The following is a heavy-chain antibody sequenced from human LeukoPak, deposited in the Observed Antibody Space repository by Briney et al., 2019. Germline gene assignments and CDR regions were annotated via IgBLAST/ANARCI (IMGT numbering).Heavy chain of an antibody. J-gene: IGHJ3*02. D-gene: IGHD3-22*01. Sequence: SETLSLTRAVSGYSISSGYYWGWIRQPPGKGLEWIGSIYHSGSTYYNPSLKSRVTISVDTSKNQFSLKLSSVTAADTAVYYCARHAYYYDSSGYPDAFDIWGQGTMVTVSS. CDR2: IYHSGST. V-gene: IGHV4-38-2*01. CDR1: GYSISSGYY. CDR3: ARHAYYYDSSGYPDAFDI.